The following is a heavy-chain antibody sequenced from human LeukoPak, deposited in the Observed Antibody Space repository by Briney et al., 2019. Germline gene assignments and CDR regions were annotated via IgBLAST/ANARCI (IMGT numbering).Heavy chain of an antibody. CDR1: GFTFSSYW. D-gene: IGHD6-19*01. J-gene: IGHJ6*03. CDR3: ARQFEQWLIYYYYYMDV. Sequence: PGGSLRLSCAASGFTFSSYWMSWVRQAPGKGLEWVANIKQDGSEKYYVDSVKGRFTISRDNAKNSLYLQMNSLRAEDTAVYYCARQFEQWLIYYYYYMDVWGKGTTVTVSS. CDR2: IKQDGSEK. V-gene: IGHV3-7*01.